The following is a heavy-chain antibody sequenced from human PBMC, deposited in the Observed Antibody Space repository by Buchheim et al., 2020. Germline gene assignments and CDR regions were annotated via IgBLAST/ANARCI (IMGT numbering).Heavy chain of an antibody. CDR3: ARDYGYNQFDY. J-gene: IGHJ4*02. D-gene: IGHD5-24*01. CDR1: GFTFSNYW. CDR2: INTDGSIT. V-gene: IGHV3-74*01. Sequence: EVQLVESGGGLVQPGGSLRLSCAASGFTFSNYWMHWVRQAPGKGLVWVSRINTDGSITTYADSVKGRFTISRDNAKNKVYLQMNSLRAEDTAVYYCARDYGYNQFDYWGQGTL.